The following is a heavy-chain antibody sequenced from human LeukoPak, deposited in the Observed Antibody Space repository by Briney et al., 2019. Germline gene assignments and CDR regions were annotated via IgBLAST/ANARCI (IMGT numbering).Heavy chain of an antibody. V-gene: IGHV4-4*07. CDR2: IYTSGST. CDR1: GGSISSYY. D-gene: IGHD3-10*01. Sequence: KPSETLSLTCTVSGGSISSYYWSWIRQPAGKGLEWIGRIYTSGSTNHNPSLKSRVTMSVDTSKNQFSLKLSSVTAADTAVYYCARGQGYYGSGSLDPWGQGTLVTVSS. CDR3: ARGQGYYGSGSLDP. J-gene: IGHJ5*02.